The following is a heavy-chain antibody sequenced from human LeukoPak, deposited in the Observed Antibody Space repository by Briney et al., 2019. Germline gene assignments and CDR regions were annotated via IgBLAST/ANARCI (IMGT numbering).Heavy chain of an antibody. CDR2: IYYSGST. CDR1: GGSISSYY. CDR3: ARDSGRSDLDY. J-gene: IGHJ4*02. D-gene: IGHD3-10*01. V-gene: IGHV4-59*01. Sequence: SETLSLTCTVSGGSISSYYWSWIRQPPGKGLEWIGYIYYSGSTNYNPSLKSRVTISVDTSKNQFSLKLSSVTAADTAVYYCARDSGRSDLDYWGQGTLVTVSS.